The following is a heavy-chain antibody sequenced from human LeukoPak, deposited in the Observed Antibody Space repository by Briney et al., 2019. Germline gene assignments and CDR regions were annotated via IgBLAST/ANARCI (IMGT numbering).Heavy chain of an antibody. CDR2: IYYSGST. D-gene: IGHD3-22*01. CDR3: ARAYDSSGPTVY. V-gene: IGHV4-39*07. J-gene: IGHJ4*02. CDR1: GGSISSSSYY. Sequence: SETLSLTCTVSGGSISSSSYYWGWIRQPPGKGLEWIGSIYYSGSTYYNPSLKSRVTISVDTSKNQFSLKLSSVTAADTAVYYCARAYDSSGPTVYWGQGTLVTVSS.